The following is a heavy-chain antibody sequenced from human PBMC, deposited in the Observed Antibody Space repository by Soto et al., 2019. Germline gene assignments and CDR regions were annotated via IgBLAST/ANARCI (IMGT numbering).Heavy chain of an antibody. CDR2: ISRSGSTS. Sequence: QLPLVESGGGFVRPGGSLRLSCAASGFIFGDYYVTCVRQSPGQGLESVAYISRSGSTSYYADSVKGRFTVSVDNAKNSVYPPMNSLRVEHTAFYYWAPYRSNSGAYWGQGTLVTVSP. J-gene: IGHJ4*02. V-gene: IGHV3-11*01. D-gene: IGHD2-15*01. CDR3: APYRSNSGAY. CDR1: GFIFGDYY.